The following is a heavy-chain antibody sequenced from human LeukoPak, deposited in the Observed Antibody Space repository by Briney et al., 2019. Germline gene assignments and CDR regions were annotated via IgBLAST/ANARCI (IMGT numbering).Heavy chain of an antibody. CDR3: ASESEVWFGASRSYFYYGMDV. CDR1: GLTFSKKA. D-gene: IGHD3-10*01. CDR2: IGGGGDRT. V-gene: IGHV3-23*01. J-gene: IGHJ6*01. Sequence: GESLKISCAASGLTFSKKAMNWVRQAPGKGLEWDSSIGGGGDRTYYADSVKGRFTISRDNSKNRLFLKMKSLRAEDTAVYYCASESEVWFGASRSYFYYGMDVWGQGTTVTVSS.